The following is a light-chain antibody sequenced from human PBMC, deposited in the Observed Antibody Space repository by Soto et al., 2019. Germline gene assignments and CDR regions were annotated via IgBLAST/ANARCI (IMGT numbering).Light chain of an antibody. CDR3: QQYYSPPLT. CDR1: QSVLYSSNNKNY. V-gene: IGKV4-1*01. Sequence: DIVMTQSPDSLAVSLGERATINCKSSQSVLYSSNNKNYLAWYQQQPGQPPKLLIYWASTRESGVPDRFSGSGSGTDFTLTISSLQAEDVAVYYCQQYYSPPLTFGGGTKVEIK. CDR2: WAS. J-gene: IGKJ4*01.